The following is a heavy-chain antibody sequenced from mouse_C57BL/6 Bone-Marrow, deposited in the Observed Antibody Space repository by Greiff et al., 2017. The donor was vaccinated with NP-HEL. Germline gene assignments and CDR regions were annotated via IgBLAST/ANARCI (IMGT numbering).Heavy chain of an antibody. CDR2: IYPGNSDT. CDR1: GYTFTSYW. V-gene: IGHV1-5*01. Sequence: VQLQQSGTVLARPGASVKMSCKTSGYTFTSYWMHWVKQRPGQGLEWIGAIYPGNSDTSYNQKFKGKAKLTAVTSASTAYMELSSLTNEDSAVYYCTFITTVVVQDYAMDYWGQGTSVTVSS. CDR3: TFITTVVVQDYAMDY. J-gene: IGHJ4*01. D-gene: IGHD1-1*01.